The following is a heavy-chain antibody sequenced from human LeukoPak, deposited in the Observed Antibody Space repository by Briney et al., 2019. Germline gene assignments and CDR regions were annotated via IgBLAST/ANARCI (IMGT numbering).Heavy chain of an antibody. D-gene: IGHD3-16*01. J-gene: IGHJ4*02. Sequence: GGSLRLSCAASEFPFSYYWMTWVRQAPGKGLEWVANIRQDGSEEYYVDSVKGRFTISRDNAKNSLYLQMNSLRAGDTAVYYCARDRRLRGIDYWGQGTLVTVSS. CDR3: ARDRRLRGIDY. V-gene: IGHV3-7*01. CDR1: EFPFSYYW. CDR2: IRQDGSEE.